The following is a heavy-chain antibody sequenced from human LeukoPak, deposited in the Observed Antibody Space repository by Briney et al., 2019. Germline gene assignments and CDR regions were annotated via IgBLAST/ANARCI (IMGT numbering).Heavy chain of an antibody. J-gene: IGHJ5*02. CDR1: GGTFSSYA. Sequence: GASVKVSCKASGGTFSSYAISWVRQGPGQGLEWMGGIIPIFGTANYAQKFQGRVTITADKSTSTAYMELSSLRSEDTAVYYCARGRPTTSIAAAGVNWFDPWGQGTLVTVSS. V-gene: IGHV1-69*06. CDR2: IIPIFGTA. D-gene: IGHD6-13*01. CDR3: ARGRPTTSIAAAGVNWFDP.